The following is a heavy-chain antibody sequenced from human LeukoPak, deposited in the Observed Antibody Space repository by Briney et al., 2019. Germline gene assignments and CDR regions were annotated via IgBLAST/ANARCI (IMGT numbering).Heavy chain of an antibody. J-gene: IGHJ4*02. CDR2: ISGSGGST. D-gene: IGHD5-12*01. CDR3: AKEAWLTGWNYYFDY. Sequence: GGSLRLSCAASGFTLSGYAMSWVRQAPGKGLEWVSAISGSGGSTYYADSVKGRFTISRDNSKNTLYLQMNSLRAEDTAVYYCAKEAWLTGWNYYFDYWGQGTLVTVSS. CDR1: GFTLSGYA. V-gene: IGHV3-23*01.